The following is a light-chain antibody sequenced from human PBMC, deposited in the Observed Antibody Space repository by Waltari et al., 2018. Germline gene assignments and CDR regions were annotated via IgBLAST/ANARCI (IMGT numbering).Light chain of an antibody. V-gene: IGLV1-44*01. Sequence: QTLLTHPPTPSGTPGQRVSLSGSGAYDNIGHSSVNWYQQVTATAPTLLIYNNDRRPSGVPDRFSGSKSGTSAALVISGLQSEDEADYYCAEWDDSLTGVFGGGTKLTVL. CDR1: YDNIGHSS. J-gene: IGLJ3*02. CDR2: NND. CDR3: AEWDDSLTGV.